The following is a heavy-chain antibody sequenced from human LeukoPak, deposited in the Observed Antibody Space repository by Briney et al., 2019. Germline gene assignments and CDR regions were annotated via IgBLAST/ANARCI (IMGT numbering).Heavy chain of an antibody. V-gene: IGHV3-23*01. Sequence: PGGSLRLSCAAFGFTFSSYAMSWVRQAPGKGLEWVSVISGSGGSTYYADSVKGRFTISRDSSKNTLYLQMNSLRAGDTAVYYCAKGRIGGAHGYFDYWGEGSLVTVSS. D-gene: IGHD2/OR15-2a*01. J-gene: IGHJ4*02. CDR1: GFTFSSYA. CDR2: ISGSGGST. CDR3: AKGRIGGAHGYFDY.